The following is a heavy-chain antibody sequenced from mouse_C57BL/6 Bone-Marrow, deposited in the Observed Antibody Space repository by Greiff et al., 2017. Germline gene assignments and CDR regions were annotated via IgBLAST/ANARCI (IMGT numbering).Heavy chain of an antibody. Sequence: EVMLVESGGGLVKPGGSLKLSCAASGFTFSSYAMSWVRQTPEKRLEWVATISDGGSYTYYPDNVKGRFTISRDNAKNNLYLQMSHLKSEDTAMYYCARDRFHWGLQGAMDYWGQGTSVTVSS. D-gene: IGHD1-2*01. CDR2: ISDGGSYT. V-gene: IGHV5-4*01. CDR1: GFTFSSYA. J-gene: IGHJ4*01. CDR3: ARDRFHWGLQGAMDY.